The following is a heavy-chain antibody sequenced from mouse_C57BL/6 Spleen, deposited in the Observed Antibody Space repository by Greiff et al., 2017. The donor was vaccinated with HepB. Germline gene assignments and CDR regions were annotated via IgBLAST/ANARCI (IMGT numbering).Heavy chain of an antibody. CDR2: ISSGGSYT. D-gene: IGHD1-1*01. V-gene: IGHV5-6*02. CDR1: GFTFSSYG. CDR3: AREDTVVATDWYFDV. J-gene: IGHJ1*03. Sequence: EVKLVESGGDLVKPGGSLKLSCAASGFTFSSYGMSWVRQTPDKRLEWVATISSGGSYTYYPDSVKGRFTISRDNAKNTLYLQMSSLKSEDTAMYYCAREDTVVATDWYFDVWGTGTTVTVSS.